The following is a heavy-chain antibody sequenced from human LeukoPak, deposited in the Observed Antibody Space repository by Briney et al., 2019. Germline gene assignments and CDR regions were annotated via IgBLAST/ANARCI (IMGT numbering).Heavy chain of an antibody. J-gene: IGHJ3*02. CDR2: INPNSGGT. CDR3: ARGYYDSSGYYLIRAGHDAFDI. Sequence: ASVKVSCKASGYTFTGYYMHWVRQAPGQGLEWMGWINPNSGGTNYAQKFQSRVTMTRDTSISTAYMELSRLRSDDTAVYYCARGYYDSSGYYLIRAGHDAFDIWGQGTMVTVSS. CDR1: GYTFTGYY. V-gene: IGHV1-2*02. D-gene: IGHD3-22*01.